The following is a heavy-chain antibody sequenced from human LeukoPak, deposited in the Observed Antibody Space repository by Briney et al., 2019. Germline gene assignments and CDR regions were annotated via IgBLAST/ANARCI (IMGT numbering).Heavy chain of an antibody. CDR2: ITSSTSSI. J-gene: IGHJ4*02. V-gene: IGHV3-21*01. CDR1: GFTFSSYS. D-gene: IGHD1-26*01. Sequence: PGACLRPSCAASGFTFSSYSTKWVRPAPGKGLEWVSSITSSTSSIYYADTVKGRFTICRENAKNSLYLQMNSLRAEDTAVYYCARGEIDWGQGTLVTVSS. CDR3: ARGEID.